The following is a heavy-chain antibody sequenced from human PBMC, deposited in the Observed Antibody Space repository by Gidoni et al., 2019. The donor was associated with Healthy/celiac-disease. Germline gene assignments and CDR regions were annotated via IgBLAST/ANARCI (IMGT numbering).Heavy chain of an antibody. CDR3: AKDLNWGVDS. J-gene: IGHJ4*02. D-gene: IGHD7-27*01. Sequence: QVQLVESGGGVVQPGRSLRHSCAAPGFTFSSYGMHWVRQAPGKGLEWVAVISYDGSNKYYADSVKGRFTISRDNSKNTLYLQMNSLRAEDTAVYYCAKDLNWGVDSWGQGTLVTVSS. CDR1: GFTFSSYG. V-gene: IGHV3-30*18. CDR2: ISYDGSNK.